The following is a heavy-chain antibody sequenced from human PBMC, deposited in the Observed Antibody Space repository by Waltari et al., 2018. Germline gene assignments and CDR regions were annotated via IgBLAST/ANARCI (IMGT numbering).Heavy chain of an antibody. V-gene: IGHV4-34*01. CDR1: GGSFSGYY. CDR3: ATLITAGAFDP. J-gene: IGHJ5*02. CDR2: INHSGGT. D-gene: IGHD1-26*01. Sequence: QVQLQQGGAGLLKPSETLSLTCAVYGGSFSGYYWSWIRQPPGKGLEWIGEINHSGGTNHHPSLKSRVSISAYTSKNQFSLKLRSVTAADTAVYYCATLITAGAFDPWGQGTLVTVSS.